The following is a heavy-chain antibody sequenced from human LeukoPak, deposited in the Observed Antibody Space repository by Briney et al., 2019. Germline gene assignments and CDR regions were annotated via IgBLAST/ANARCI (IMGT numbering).Heavy chain of an antibody. V-gene: IGHV3-21*01. J-gene: IGHJ4*02. Sequence: GGSLRLSCAASGFTFSSYSMNWVRQALGKGLEWVSSISSSSSYIYYADSVKGRFTISRDNAKNSLYLQMNSLRAEDTAVYYCARDMSYYYDSSGYYYGDFDYWGQGTLVTVSS. CDR3: ARDMSYYYDSSGYYYGDFDY. CDR2: ISSSSSYI. CDR1: GFTFSSYS. D-gene: IGHD3-22*01.